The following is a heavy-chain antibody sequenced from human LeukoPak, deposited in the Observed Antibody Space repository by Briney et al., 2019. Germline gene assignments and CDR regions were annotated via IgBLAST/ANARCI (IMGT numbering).Heavy chain of an antibody. J-gene: IGHJ3*02. CDR1: GYTFTSYD. V-gene: IGHV1-8*01. D-gene: IGHD3-10*01. Sequence: ASVKVSCKASGYTFTSYDINWVRQATGQGLEWMGWMSPNSGNTGYAQKFQGRVTMTRNTSISTAYMELSSLRSEDTAVYYCARGPELLWYAFDIWGQGTMVTVSS. CDR2: MSPNSGNT. CDR3: ARGPELLWYAFDI.